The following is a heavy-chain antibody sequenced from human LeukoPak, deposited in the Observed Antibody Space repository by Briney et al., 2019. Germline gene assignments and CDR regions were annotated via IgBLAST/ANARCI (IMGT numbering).Heavy chain of an antibody. CDR1: GGTLSSYA. J-gene: IGHJ6*02. Sequence: SVKVSCKASGGTLSSYAISWVRQAPGQGLEWMGGIIPIFGTANYAQKFQGRVTITADESTSTAYMELSSLRSEDTAVYYCARPKLVTTWSYGVDVWGQGTTVTVSS. CDR3: ARPKLVTTWSYGVDV. CDR2: IIPIFGTA. D-gene: IGHD4-17*01. V-gene: IGHV1-69*13.